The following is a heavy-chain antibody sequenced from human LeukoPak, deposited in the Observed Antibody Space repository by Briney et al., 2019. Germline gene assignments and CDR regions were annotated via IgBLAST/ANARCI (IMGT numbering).Heavy chain of an antibody. D-gene: IGHD1-1*01. CDR3: ARDPTLGHPDYFDL. CDR1: GFAYNNYV. Sequence: SGGSLRLSCAASGFAYNNYVIHWIRQAPGKGLEWVAVIANDHSQIYYADSVQGRFTISRDNSMSMLYLQMKSLRVEDTAVYFCARDPTLGHPDYFDLWGQGTLVTVSS. CDR2: IANDHSQI. J-gene: IGHJ4*02. V-gene: IGHV3-30*04.